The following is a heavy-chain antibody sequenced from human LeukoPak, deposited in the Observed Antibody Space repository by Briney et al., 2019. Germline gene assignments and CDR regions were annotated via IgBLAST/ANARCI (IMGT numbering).Heavy chain of an antibody. CDR2: IYPGDSGP. D-gene: IGHD1-26*01. CDR1: GYSFTSYC. J-gene: IGHJ3*01. V-gene: IGHV5-51*01. Sequence: GESLKISCKVSGYSFTSYCIRWVRQMPGPGLECMGIIYPGDSGPTYSPSFQCQVTISVDKSINTAYLQWSSLQASDTAMYYCGMSGDRVPLQDDVFDVWGQGTMVTVST. CDR3: GMSGDRVPLQDDVFDV.